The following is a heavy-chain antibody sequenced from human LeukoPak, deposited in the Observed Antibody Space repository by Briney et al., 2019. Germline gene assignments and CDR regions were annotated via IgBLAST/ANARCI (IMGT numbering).Heavy chain of an antibody. CDR1: GYTFTSYY. Sequence: ASVKVSCKASGYTFTSYYMHWVRQAPGQGLEWTGIINPSGGSTSYAQKFQGRVTMTRDMSTSTVYMELSSLRSEDTAVYYCAREGAVAGSPYNWFDPWGQGTLVTVSS. V-gene: IGHV1-46*01. CDR2: INPSGGST. J-gene: IGHJ5*02. D-gene: IGHD6-19*01. CDR3: AREGAVAGSPYNWFDP.